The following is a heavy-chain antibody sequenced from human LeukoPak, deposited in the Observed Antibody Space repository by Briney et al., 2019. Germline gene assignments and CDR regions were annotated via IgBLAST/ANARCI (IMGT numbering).Heavy chain of an antibody. CDR3: AGGVRSSGWYYFDY. V-gene: IGHV3-48*01. J-gene: IGHJ4*02. Sequence: GGSLRLSCAASGFTFSSYSMNWVRQAPGKGLEWVSYISSSSSTIYYADSVKGRFTISRDNAKNSLYLQMNSLRAEDTAVYYCAGGVRSSGWYYFDYWGQGTLVTVSS. CDR2: ISSSSSTI. CDR1: GFTFSSYS. D-gene: IGHD6-19*01.